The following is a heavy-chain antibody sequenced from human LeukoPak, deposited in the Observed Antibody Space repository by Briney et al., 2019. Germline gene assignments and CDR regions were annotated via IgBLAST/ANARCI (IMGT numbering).Heavy chain of an antibody. CDR3: ARGEQWLVGVNY. Sequence: SETLSLTCAVSGGSISSAVYSWTWLRQPRGKGLEYIGYIYSSGSAYYNPSLKSRVSISIDTSKNQFSLKLSSVTAADTALYYCARGEQWLVGVNYWGQGTLVTVSS. J-gene: IGHJ4*02. D-gene: IGHD6-19*01. V-gene: IGHV4-30-4*07. CDR1: GGSISSAVYS. CDR2: IYSSGSA.